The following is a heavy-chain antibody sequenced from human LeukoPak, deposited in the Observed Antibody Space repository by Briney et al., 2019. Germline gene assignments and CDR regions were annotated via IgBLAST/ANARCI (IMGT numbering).Heavy chain of an antibody. V-gene: IGHV5-10-1*04. CDR1: GYSFTSYW. CDR2: IDPSDSYT. D-gene: IGHD2-2*01. J-gene: IGHJ4*02. Sequence: GESLRISCKGSGYSFTSYWISWVRQMPGKGLEWMGRIDPSDSYTNYSPSFQGQVTISADKSISTAYLQWSSLKASDTAMYYCARGYCSSTSCYSFFDYWGQGTLVTVSS. CDR3: ARGYCSSTSCYSFFDY.